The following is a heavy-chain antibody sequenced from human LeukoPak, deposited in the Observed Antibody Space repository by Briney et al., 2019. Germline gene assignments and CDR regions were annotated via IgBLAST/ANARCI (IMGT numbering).Heavy chain of an antibody. Sequence: PGGSLRLSCAASGFTFNNYAMSWVRQAPGKGLEWVSAISGNSDSTYYADSVKGRFAISRDNSKNTLYLQMNSLRAEDTAVYYCATPQGGFWSGYSHHPDYWGQGTLVTVSS. J-gene: IGHJ4*02. V-gene: IGHV3-23*01. CDR3: ATPQGGFWSGYSHHPDY. CDR1: GFTFNNYA. D-gene: IGHD3-3*01. CDR2: ISGNSDST.